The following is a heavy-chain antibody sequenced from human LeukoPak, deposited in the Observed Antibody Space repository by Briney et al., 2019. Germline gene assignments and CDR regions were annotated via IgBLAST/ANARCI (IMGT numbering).Heavy chain of an antibody. CDR2: IKQDDSEK. V-gene: IGHV3-7*03. CDR1: GFTFTDYW. J-gene: IGHJ6*02. CDR3: AKDVSTVIYYYGMDV. Sequence: GGSLRLSCAASGFTFTDYWMSWVRQAPGKGLEWVAIIKQDDSEKYYVDSVKGRFTISRDNAKNSLYLQMNSLRAEDTAVYYCAKDVSTVIYYYGMDVWGQGTTVTVSS. D-gene: IGHD2-2*01.